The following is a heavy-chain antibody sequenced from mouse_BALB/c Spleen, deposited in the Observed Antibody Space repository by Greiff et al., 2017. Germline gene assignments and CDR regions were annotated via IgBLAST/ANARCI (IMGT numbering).Heavy chain of an antibody. CDR2: IYWDDDK. D-gene: IGHD2-1*01. V-gene: IGHV8-12*01. CDR1: GFSLSTSGMG. J-gene: IGHJ1*01. Sequence: QVTLKESGPGILQPSQTLSLTCSFSGFSLSTSGMGVSWIRQPSGKGLEWLAHIYWDDDKRYNPSLKSRLTISKDTSSNQVFLKITSVDTADTATYYCARGYGNYGYFDVWGAGTTVTVSS. CDR3: ARGYGNYGYFDV.